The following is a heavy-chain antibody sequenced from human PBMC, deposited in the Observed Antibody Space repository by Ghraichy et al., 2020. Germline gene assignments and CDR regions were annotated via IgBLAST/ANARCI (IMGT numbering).Heavy chain of an antibody. J-gene: IGHJ4*02. V-gene: IGHV3-30-3*01. D-gene: IGHD3-9*01. CDR1: GFTFSSYA. Sequence: GGSLRLSCAASGFTFSSYAMHWVRQAPGKGLEWVAVISYDGSNKYYADSVKGRFTISRDNSKNTLYLQMNSLRAEDTAVYYCARVSVDILTGYSYYFDYWGQGTLVTVSS. CDR2: ISYDGSNK. CDR3: ARVSVDILTGYSYYFDY.